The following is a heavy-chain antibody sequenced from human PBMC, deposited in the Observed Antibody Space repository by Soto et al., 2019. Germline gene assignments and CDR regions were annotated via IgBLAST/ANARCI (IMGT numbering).Heavy chain of an antibody. CDR3: ARLQLVQKVIDY. CDR1: GDSISTYY. J-gene: IGHJ4*02. V-gene: IGHV4-59*01. CDR2: IFYSGGT. D-gene: IGHD1-1*01. Sequence: SETLSLTCTVSGDSISTYYWSWIRQPPGKGLQWVGYIFYSGGTAYNPSLKSRVTISLDMSKKQISLKLSSVTTADTATYFCARLQLVQKVIDYWGQGTLVTVSS.